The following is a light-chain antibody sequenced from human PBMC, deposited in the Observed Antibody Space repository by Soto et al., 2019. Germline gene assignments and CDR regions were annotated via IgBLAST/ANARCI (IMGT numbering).Light chain of an antibody. Sequence: EIVLTQSPGTLSLSPGERATLSCRASQSVSSSYLARYQQKPGQAPRLLLYGASSRATDIPDRFSGSGSVTDFTLTISRLEPEDFAVYYCQQYGRSPPTWTFGQGTKVE. J-gene: IGKJ1*01. CDR2: GAS. CDR1: QSVSSSY. CDR3: QQYGRSPPTWT. V-gene: IGKV3-20*01.